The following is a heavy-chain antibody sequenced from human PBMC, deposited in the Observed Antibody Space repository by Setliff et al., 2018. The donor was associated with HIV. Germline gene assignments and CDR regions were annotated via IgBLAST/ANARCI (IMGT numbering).Heavy chain of an antibody. D-gene: IGHD3-10*01. CDR3: AKEKFTFTVVRGVIDS. Sequence: GGSLRLSCVASGLPFYNYWMTWLRRAPGRGLEWVANIKQDGSDMHYIESVKGRFTIFRDNAKNSVFLQMNSLRAEDTGVYYCAKEKFTFTVVRGVIDSWGQGTLVTVSS. CDR1: GLPFYNYW. V-gene: IGHV3-7*01. CDR2: IKQDGSDM. J-gene: IGHJ4*02.